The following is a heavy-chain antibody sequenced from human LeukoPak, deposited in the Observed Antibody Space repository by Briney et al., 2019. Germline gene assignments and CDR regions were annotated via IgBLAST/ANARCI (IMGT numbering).Heavy chain of an antibody. D-gene: IGHD6-19*01. J-gene: IGHJ3*02. CDR3: ARDVTDIAVAGTGSFDI. CDR1: GFTVSSNY. Sequence: PGGSLRLSCAASGFTVSSNYMSWVRQAPGKGLEWVSVIFSGGSTYYADSVKGRFTISRDNSKNTVYLQMKSLRAEDTAVYFCARDVTDIAVAGTGSFDIWGQGTMVTVSS. CDR2: IFSGGST. V-gene: IGHV3-66*01.